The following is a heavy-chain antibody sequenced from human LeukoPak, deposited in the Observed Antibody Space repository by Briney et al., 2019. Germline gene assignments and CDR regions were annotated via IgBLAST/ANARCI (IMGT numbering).Heavy chain of an antibody. J-gene: IGHJ4*02. Sequence: ASVRVSCMASGYTFTGYDINWVRQATGQGLEWMGWMNPNTGDTGYAQKFQGRVTMTRNSSIDTAYMELSGLRSEDTAVYYCTRGSLSGSSRDYWGREPCSPSP. CDR3: TRGSLSGSSRDY. V-gene: IGHV1-8*01. D-gene: IGHD1-26*01. CDR1: GYTFTGYD. CDR2: MNPNTGDT.